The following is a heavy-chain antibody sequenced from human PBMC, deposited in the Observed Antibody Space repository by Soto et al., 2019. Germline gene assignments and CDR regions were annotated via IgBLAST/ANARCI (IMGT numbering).Heavy chain of an antibody. CDR3: AREENAFDI. CDR1: GFTFSSYG. Sequence: QVQLVESGGGVVHPGRSLRLSCAASGFTFSSYGMHWVRQAPGKGLEWVAVIWYDGSNKDYADSVKGRFTISRDNSKNTLYLQMNSLRAEDTAVYYCAREENAFDIWGQGTMVTVSS. V-gene: IGHV3-33*01. J-gene: IGHJ3*02. CDR2: IWYDGSNK.